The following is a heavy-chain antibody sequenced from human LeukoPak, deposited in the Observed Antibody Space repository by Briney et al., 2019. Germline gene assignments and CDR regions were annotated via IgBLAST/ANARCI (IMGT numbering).Heavy chain of an antibody. D-gene: IGHD4-17*01. CDR1: GYIFTSYY. Sequence: ASVKVSCKASGYIFTSYYMHWVRQAPGQGLEWMGIINPSGGSTSYAQKFQGRVTMTRDTSTSTVYMELSSLRSEDTAVYYCASADYGDYNFDYWGQGTLVTVSS. CDR2: INPSGGST. V-gene: IGHV1-46*01. CDR3: ASADYGDYNFDY. J-gene: IGHJ4*02.